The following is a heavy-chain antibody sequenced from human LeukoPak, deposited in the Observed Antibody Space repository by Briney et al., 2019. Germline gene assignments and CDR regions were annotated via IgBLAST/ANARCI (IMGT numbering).Heavy chain of an antibody. V-gene: IGHV1-2*06. CDR1: GYTFTGYY. CDR2: INPNSGGT. CDR3: ATPKYYYDSSGYPGDSFDI. D-gene: IGHD3-22*01. Sequence: EASVKVSCKASGYTFTGYYMHWVRQAPGQGLEWMGRINPNSGGTNYAQKLQGRVTMTTDTSTSTAYMEPRSLRSDDTAVYYCATPKYYYDSSGYPGDSFDIWGQGTMVTVSS. J-gene: IGHJ3*02.